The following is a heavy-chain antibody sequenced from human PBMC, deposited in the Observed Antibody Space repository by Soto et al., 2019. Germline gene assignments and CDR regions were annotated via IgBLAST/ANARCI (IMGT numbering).Heavy chain of an antibody. J-gene: IGHJ4*02. CDR2: INPTNGAT. V-gene: IGHV1-2*02. CDR1: GYTFTGHY. D-gene: IGHD6-13*01. Sequence: QVQLVQSGAEVKKSGASVKVSCKASGYTFTGHYMHWVRQAPGQGLEWMGWINPTNGATNYAQKFQVRFTMTRDTSISTAYMEVSGLRSDDTAVYYCARVSEGAGTYPLDYWGQGTLVTVSS. CDR3: ARVSEGAGTYPLDY.